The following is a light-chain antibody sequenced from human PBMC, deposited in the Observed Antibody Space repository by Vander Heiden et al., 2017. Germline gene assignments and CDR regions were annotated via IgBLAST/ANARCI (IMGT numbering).Light chain of an antibody. V-gene: IGKV4-1*01. CDR2: WAS. Sequence: DIVLTQYRDSLAVSLGERASVNCKSSQTLLKGANNKNYLAWYQHKPGQPPKLLIYWASTRQSGVPDRFSGGGSGTDYTLTISSLQAEDVAVYYCQQYFTIPLTFGGGTKVEIK. CDR1: QTLLKGANNKNY. J-gene: IGKJ4*01. CDR3: QQYFTIPLT.